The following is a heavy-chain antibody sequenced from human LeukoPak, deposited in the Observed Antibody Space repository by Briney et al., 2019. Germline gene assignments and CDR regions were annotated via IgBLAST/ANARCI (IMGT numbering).Heavy chain of an antibody. J-gene: IGHJ4*02. V-gene: IGHV3-66*04. CDR3: ASHYYDSDGYQHLDN. Sequence: GGSLRLSCAASGLTVSSNYMTWVRQAPGKGLEWVSVLYSGGSTYYADSVKGRFTISRDNPKNTLYLQMSDLRAEDTAVYFCASHYYDSDGYQHLDNWGQGTLVTVSS. D-gene: IGHD3-22*01. CDR1: GLTVSSNY. CDR2: LYSGGST.